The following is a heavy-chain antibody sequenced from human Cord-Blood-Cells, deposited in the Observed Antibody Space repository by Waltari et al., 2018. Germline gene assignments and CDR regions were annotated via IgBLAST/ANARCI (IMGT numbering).Heavy chain of an antibody. Sequence: QVQLPQWGAGLLKPSETLSLTCAVYGGSFSGYYWSWIRQPPGKGLEWIGEINQSGSTNNNPSLKSRVTISVDTSKNQFSLKLSSVTASDTAVYYCARAMSSSDAFDIWGQGTMVTVSS. J-gene: IGHJ3*02. CDR1: GGSFSGYY. CDR2: INQSGST. CDR3: ARAMSSSDAFDI. V-gene: IGHV4-34*01. D-gene: IGHD6-6*01.